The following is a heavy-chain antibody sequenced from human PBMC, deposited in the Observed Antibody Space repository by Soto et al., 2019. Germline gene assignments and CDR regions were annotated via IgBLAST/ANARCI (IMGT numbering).Heavy chain of an antibody. CDR1: GGTFSSYA. CDR3: ARGRIRPYDSSANHLDY. J-gene: IGHJ4*02. Sequence: ASVKVSCKASGGTFSSYAISWVRQAPGQGLEWMGGIIPIFGTANYAQKFQGRVTITADESTSTAYMELSSLRSEDTAVYYCARGRIRPYDSSANHLDYWGQGTLVTV. V-gene: IGHV1-69*13. CDR2: IIPIFGTA. D-gene: IGHD3-22*01.